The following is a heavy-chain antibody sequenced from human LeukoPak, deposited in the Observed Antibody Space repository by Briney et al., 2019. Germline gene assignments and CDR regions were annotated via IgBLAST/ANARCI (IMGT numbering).Heavy chain of an antibody. CDR2: IKSKTDGGTT. V-gene: IGHV3-15*01. CDR1: GFTFSDAW. J-gene: IGHJ1*01. CDR3: TTDVVVVPAAIRPGN. Sequence: GGSLRLSCAASGFTFSDAWMNWVRQAPGKGLEWVGRIKSKTDGGTTDYAAPVKGRFTISRDDSKNTLYLQMNSLKTEDTAVYYCTTDVVVVPAAIRPGNWGQGTLVTVSS. D-gene: IGHD2-2*01.